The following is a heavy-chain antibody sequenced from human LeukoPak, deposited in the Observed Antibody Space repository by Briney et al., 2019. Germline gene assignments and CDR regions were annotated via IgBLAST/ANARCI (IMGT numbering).Heavy chain of an antibody. V-gene: IGHV3-23*01. CDR3: AKDAQPRSRWFDP. Sequence: PGGSLRLSCAASGFTFSRNAMSWVRQAPGKGLEWVATISGSGSSTYYGDSVKGRFTISRDNAKNSLYLQMNTLRAEDTAMYYCAKDAQPRSRWFDPWGQGTLVTVSS. J-gene: IGHJ5*02. D-gene: IGHD3-16*01. CDR2: ISGSGSST. CDR1: GFTFSRNA.